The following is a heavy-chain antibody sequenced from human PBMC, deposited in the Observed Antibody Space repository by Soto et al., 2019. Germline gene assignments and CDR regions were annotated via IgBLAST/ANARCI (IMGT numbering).Heavy chain of an antibody. D-gene: IGHD2-2*01. J-gene: IGHJ4*02. V-gene: IGHV4-31*03. CDR3: ARAGDIVVVPAAFAPNLIDY. CDR1: GGSISSGCYY. Sequence: PSETLSLTCTVSGGSISSGCYYWSRVPPHPGKGPEWIGYIYYSGSTYYNPPLKSRVTISVDTSKNQFSLKLSSVTAADTAVYYCARAGDIVVVPAAFAPNLIDYWGQGTLVTVSS. CDR2: IYYSGST.